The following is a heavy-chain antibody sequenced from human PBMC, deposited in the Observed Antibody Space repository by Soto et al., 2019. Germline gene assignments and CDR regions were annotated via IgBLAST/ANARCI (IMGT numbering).Heavy chain of an antibody. J-gene: IGHJ4*02. CDR2: IYYSGST. V-gene: IGHV4-59*01. CDR3: ARLSGRLVDY. Sequence: SETLSLTCTVSGGSISSYYWSWIRQPPGKGLEWIGYIYYSGSTNYNPSLKSRVTISVDTSKNQFSLKLSSVTAADTAVYYCARLSGRLVDYWGQGTLVTVSS. D-gene: IGHD6-19*01. CDR1: GGSISSYY.